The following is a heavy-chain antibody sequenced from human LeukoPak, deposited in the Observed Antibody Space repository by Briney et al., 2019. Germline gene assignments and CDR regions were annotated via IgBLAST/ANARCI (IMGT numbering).Heavy chain of an antibody. CDR2: INAGNGNT. Sequence: PWASVKVSCKASGYTFTNYAIHWVRQAPGQRLEWMGWINAGNGNTKYSRKFQGRVTITRDTSASSAYMELSSLRSEDTAVYYCARADSSSYNWYFDYWGQGTLVTVSS. CDR3: ARADSSSYNWYFDY. CDR1: GYTFTNYA. V-gene: IGHV1-3*01. D-gene: IGHD6-13*01. J-gene: IGHJ4*02.